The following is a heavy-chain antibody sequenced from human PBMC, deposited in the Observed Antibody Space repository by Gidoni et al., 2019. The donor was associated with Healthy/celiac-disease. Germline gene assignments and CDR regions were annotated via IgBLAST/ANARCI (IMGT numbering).Heavy chain of an antibody. D-gene: IGHD3-22*01. V-gene: IGHV3-74*01. CDR3: ARVSGTSGYLPFDY. J-gene: IGHJ4*02. Sequence: EVPLVSSGGGLVQPGGSLRLSCAASGFTFSKFWMHWVRQAPGKGLVWVSRINSDERSTSYADSVKGRLTISRDNAKNMRYLQLNSLRAEDTAVYYCARVSGTSGYLPFDYWGQGTLVTVSS. CDR1: GFTFSKFW. CDR2: INSDERST.